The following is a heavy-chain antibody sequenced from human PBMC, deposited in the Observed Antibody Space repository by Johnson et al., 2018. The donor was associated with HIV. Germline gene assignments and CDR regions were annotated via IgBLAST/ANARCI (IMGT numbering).Heavy chain of an antibody. CDR2: INSGGST. J-gene: IGHJ3*02. CDR3: AKGRARTAARQPRGDAFDI. D-gene: IGHD6-6*01. Sequence: VQLVESGGGVVQPGRSLRLSCAASGFSVSSNYMTWVRQGPGKGLEWVSVINSGGSTYYADSVKGRFTISRDNSKNTLYLQMNSLRAEDTAVYYCAKGRARTAARQPRGDAFDIWGQGTMVTVSS. CDR1: GFSVSSNY. V-gene: IGHV3-66*01.